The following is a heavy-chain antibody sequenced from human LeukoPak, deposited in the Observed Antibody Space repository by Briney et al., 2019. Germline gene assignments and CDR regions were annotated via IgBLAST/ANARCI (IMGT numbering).Heavy chain of an antibody. CDR3: AKLGYCSGGSCYALYDY. CDR2: ISGSGGST. Sequence: GGSLRLSCAASGFTFSSYWMHWVRQAPGKGLEWVSAISGSGGSTYYADSVKGRFTISRDNSKNTLYLQMNSLRAEDTAVYYCAKLGYCSGGSCYALYDYWGQGTLVTVSS. J-gene: IGHJ4*02. V-gene: IGHV3-23*01. D-gene: IGHD2-15*01. CDR1: GFTFSSYW.